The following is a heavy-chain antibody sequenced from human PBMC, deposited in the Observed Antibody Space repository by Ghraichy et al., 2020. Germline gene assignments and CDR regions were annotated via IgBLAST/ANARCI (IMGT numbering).Heavy chain of an antibody. CDR3: ARRLYGGNWNDAFDI. D-gene: IGHD4-23*01. V-gene: IGHV2-70*01. CDR1: GFSLSTSGMC. Sequence: SGPTLVKPTQTLTLTCTFSGFSLSTSGMCVSWIRQPPGKALEWLALIDWDDDKYYSTSLKTRLTISKDTSKNQVVLTMTNMDPVDTATYYCARRLYGGNWNDAFDIWGQGTMVTVSS. CDR2: IDWDDDK. J-gene: IGHJ3*02.